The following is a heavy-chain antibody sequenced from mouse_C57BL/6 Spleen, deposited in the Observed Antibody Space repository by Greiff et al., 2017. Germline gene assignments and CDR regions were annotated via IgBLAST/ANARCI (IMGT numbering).Heavy chain of an antibody. J-gene: IGHJ1*03. Sequence: QVQLKQPGAELVRPGSSVKLSCKASGYTFTSYWMHWVKQRPIQGLEWIGNIDPSDSETHYNQKFKDKATLTVDKSSSTAYMQLSSLTSEDSAVYYCARDGATMITTRYFDVWGTGTTVTVSS. CDR2: IDPSDSET. CDR3: ARDGATMITTRYFDV. D-gene: IGHD2-4*01. V-gene: IGHV1-52*01. CDR1: GYTFTSYW.